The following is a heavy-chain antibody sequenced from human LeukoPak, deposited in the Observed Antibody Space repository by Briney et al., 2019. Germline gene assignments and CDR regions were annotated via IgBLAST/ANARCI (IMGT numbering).Heavy chain of an antibody. D-gene: IGHD3-9*01. Sequence: ASVKVSCKASGYTFTSYDINWVRQATGQGLEWMGWMNPNSGNTGYAQKFQGRVTMTRKTSISTAYMELSSLRSEDTAVYYCARGGYFDWLLYSSWFDPWGQGTLVTVSS. J-gene: IGHJ5*02. V-gene: IGHV1-8*01. CDR3: ARGGYFDWLLYSSWFDP. CDR1: GYTFTSYD. CDR2: MNPNSGNT.